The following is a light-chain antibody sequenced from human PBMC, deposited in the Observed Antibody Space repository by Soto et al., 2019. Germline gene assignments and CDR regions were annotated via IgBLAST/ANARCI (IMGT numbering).Light chain of an antibody. CDR2: GAS. V-gene: IGKV3-15*01. Sequence: EIVMTQSPATLSVSPGERVTLSCRASQDIRSSLAWYQQKPGQAPRLLIYGASIRATGVPATFSGSGSGTEFTLSIRSMQSENLGVYYCQQESSWPLTVGGGTKVDIK. J-gene: IGKJ4*01. CDR1: QDIRSS. CDR3: QQESSWPLT.